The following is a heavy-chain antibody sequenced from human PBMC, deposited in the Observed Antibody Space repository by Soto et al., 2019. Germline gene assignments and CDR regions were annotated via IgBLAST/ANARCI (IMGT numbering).Heavy chain of an antibody. CDR2: IGDDSSDI. CDR3: AAPKHFNH. CDR1: RITFSAYT. Sequence: PCVTMRRSCSPSRITFSAYTMTCFHQTIGKGLEWLSSIGDDSSDIDYAELLRGRFTVSRGYARNSLYLQIDSLGVDASPVASCAAPKHFNHWGPGTQVTVCS. J-gene: IGHJ5*02. V-gene: IGHV3-21*06.